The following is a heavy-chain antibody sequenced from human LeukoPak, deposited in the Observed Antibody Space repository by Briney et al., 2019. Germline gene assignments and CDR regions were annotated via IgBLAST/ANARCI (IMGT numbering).Heavy chain of an antibody. CDR2: INNSGST. V-gene: IGHV4-34*01. CDR1: GGSFSGYY. J-gene: IGHJ4*02. D-gene: IGHD1-26*01. CDR3: ARRVRWELSFDY. Sequence: SETLSLTCAVYGGSFSGYYWSWIRQPPGKGLEWIGEINNSGSTNYNPSLKSRVTISVDTSKNQFSLKLSSVTAADTAVYYCARRVRWELSFDYWGQGTLVTVSS.